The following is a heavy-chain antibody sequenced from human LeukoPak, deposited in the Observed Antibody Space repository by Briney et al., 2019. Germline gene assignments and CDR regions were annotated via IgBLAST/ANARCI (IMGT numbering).Heavy chain of an antibody. CDR2: INHSGST. V-gene: IGHV4-34*01. D-gene: IGHD1-26*01. Sequence: SETLSLTCAVYGGSFSGYYWSWIRQPPGKGLEWIGEINHSGSTNYNPSLKSRVTISVDTSKNQFSLKLSSVTAADTAVYYCARDGIEGGYWGQGTLVTVSS. CDR3: ARDGIEGGY. CDR1: GGSFSGYY. J-gene: IGHJ4*02.